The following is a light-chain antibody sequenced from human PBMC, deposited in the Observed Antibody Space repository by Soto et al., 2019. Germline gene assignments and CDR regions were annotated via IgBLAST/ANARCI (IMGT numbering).Light chain of an antibody. CDR2: KVS. V-gene: IGKV2-30*01. J-gene: IGKJ1*01. Sequence: DVVMTQSPLSLPVALGQPASISCSSSQSLVFRDGNTFLNWFHQRPGQSPRRLIYKVSYRDPGVPDRFSGSESGTNFTLTISRVEAEDVGIYYCMQATHLPRTFGQGTRVEIK. CDR1: QSLVFRDGNTF. CDR3: MQATHLPRT.